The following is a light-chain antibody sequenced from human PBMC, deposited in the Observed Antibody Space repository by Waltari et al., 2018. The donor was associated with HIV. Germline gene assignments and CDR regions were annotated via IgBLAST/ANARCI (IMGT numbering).Light chain of an antibody. CDR1: QNVITN. CDR2: GAS. CDR3: QQYNGWPRT. V-gene: IGKV3-15*01. J-gene: IGKJ1*01. Sequence: EIVMMQSPATLSVSPGERVTLSCRASQNVITNLAWYQQKPGQAPSLLIYGASTRASGIPARFTGGGSGSDFTLTINSLQSEDCGLYYCQQYNGWPRTFGQGTKV.